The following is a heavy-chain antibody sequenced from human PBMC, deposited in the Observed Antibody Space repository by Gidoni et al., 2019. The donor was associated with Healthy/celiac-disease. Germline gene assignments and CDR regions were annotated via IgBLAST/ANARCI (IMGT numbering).Heavy chain of an antibody. Sequence: QVQLVESGGGVVQPGRSLRLSCAASGFTFSSYGLHWVRQAPGKGLEWVAVISYDGSNKYDADSVKGRFTISRDNSKNTLYLQMNSLRAEDTAVYYCAKGDRYFDWSPRGSGMDVWGQGTTVTVSS. V-gene: IGHV3-30*18. CDR3: AKGDRYFDWSPRGSGMDV. D-gene: IGHD3-9*01. J-gene: IGHJ6*02. CDR1: GFTFSSYG. CDR2: ISYDGSNK.